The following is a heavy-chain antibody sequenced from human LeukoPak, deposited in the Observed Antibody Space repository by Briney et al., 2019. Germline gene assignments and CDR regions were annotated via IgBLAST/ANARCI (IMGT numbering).Heavy chain of an antibody. V-gene: IGHV1-2*02. CDR2: INPYTGDT. CDR3: ARAPGDDYSTIHS. Sequence: ASVKVSCKASGYTLTAYYIHWVRQAPGQRLEWMGWINPYTGDTNYAQNFEGRVTMTRDTSINTAFIELIRLTSDDTALYYCARAPGDDYSTIHSWGQGTLVTVSS. CDR1: GYTLTAYY. J-gene: IGHJ4*02. D-gene: IGHD4-11*01.